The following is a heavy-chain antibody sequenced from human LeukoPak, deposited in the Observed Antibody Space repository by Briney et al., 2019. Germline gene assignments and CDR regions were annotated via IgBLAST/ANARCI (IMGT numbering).Heavy chain of an antibody. D-gene: IGHD6-13*01. J-gene: IGHJ6*04. V-gene: IGHV4-4*02. CDR3: ARDKAPPFSSNRYYYGMDV. Sequence: SGTLSLTCAVSGGSISSSNWWRRVRQSPGKGLEWIGEIYHSGSTNYNPSLKSRVTISLGKPKKQFTLQLSSVSAADTAVYYCARDKAPPFSSNRYYYGMDVWGKGTTVTVSS. CDR1: GGSISSSNW. CDR2: IYHSGST.